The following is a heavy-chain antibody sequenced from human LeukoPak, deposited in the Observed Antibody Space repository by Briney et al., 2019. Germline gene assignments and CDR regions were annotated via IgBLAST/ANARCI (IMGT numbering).Heavy chain of an antibody. D-gene: IGHD3-22*01. J-gene: IGHJ4*02. CDR2: ISSSGKTI. V-gene: IGHV3-11*01. Sequence: PGGSLRLSCAASGFTFSDYYMSWMRQAPGKGLEWVSYISSSGKTIYYADSVEDRFTISRDNAKNSLYLQMNSLRAEDTAVYYCARDQYYYDSSAPPLYWGQGTLVTVSS. CDR1: GFTFSDYY. CDR3: ARDQYYYDSSAPPLY.